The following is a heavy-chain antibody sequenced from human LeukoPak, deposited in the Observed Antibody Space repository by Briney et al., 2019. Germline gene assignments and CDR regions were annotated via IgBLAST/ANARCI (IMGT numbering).Heavy chain of an antibody. D-gene: IGHD3-10*01. V-gene: IGHV4-34*01. J-gene: IGHJ5*02. CDR2: INHSGST. CDR3: ARDAGLWFGELSRFDP. CDR1: GGSFSGYY. Sequence: SETLSLTCAVYGGSFSGYYWSWIRQPPGKGLEWIGEINHSGSTNYNPSLKSRVTMSVDTSKNQFSLKLSSVTAADTAVYYCARDAGLWFGELSRFDPWGQGTLVTVSS.